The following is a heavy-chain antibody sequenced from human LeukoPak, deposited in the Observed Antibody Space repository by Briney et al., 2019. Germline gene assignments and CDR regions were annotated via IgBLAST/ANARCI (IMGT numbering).Heavy chain of an antibody. J-gene: IGHJ4*02. CDR3: ARQYYDSTGYYYFDY. CDR2: MYYSGST. V-gene: IGHV4-39*01. D-gene: IGHD3-22*01. Sequence: SETLSLTCTVSGGSIRSYYWGWIRQPPGKGLEWIGSMYYSGSTYYNPSLKSRVTMSADTSKNQISLHLRSVTAADTAVYYCARQYYDSTGYYYFDYWGQGTLVTVSS. CDR1: GGSIRSYY.